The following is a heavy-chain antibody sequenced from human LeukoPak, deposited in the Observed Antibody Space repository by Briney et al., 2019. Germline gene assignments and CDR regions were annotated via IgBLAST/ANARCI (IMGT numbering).Heavy chain of an antibody. CDR3: VRDPPEREELFDY. CDR2: IDYDGSGT. J-gene: IGHJ4*02. D-gene: IGHD1-7*01. CDR1: GFTFSSYW. V-gene: IGHV3-74*01. Sequence: GGSLRLSCAASGFTFSSYWMHWVRQAPGKGLVWVSRIDYDGSGTNYADSVKGRFTISRDNAKNTLYLQMNSLRADDTAVYYCVRDPPEREELFDYWGQGTLVTVSS.